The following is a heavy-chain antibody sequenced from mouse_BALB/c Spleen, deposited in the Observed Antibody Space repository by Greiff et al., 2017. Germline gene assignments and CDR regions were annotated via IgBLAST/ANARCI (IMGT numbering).Heavy chain of an antibody. CDR2: ISTYYGDA. CDR3: ARAGNYEGAMDY. CDR1: GYTFTDYA. V-gene: IGHV1S137*01. Sequence: QVQLQQSGAELVRPGVSVKISCKGSGYTFTDYAMHWVKQSHAKSLEWIGVISTYYGDASYNQKFKGKATMTVDKSSSTAYMELARLTSEDSAIYYCARAGNYEGAMDYWGQGTSVTVSS. D-gene: IGHD2-1*01. J-gene: IGHJ4*01.